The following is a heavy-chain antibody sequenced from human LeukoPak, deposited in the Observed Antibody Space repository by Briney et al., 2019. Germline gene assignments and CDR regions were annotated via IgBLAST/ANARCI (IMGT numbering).Heavy chain of an antibody. J-gene: IGHJ6*03. V-gene: IGHV3-7*03. Sequence: GGSLRLSCAASGFTFSSYWMSWVRQAPGKGLEWVANIKQDGSEKYYVDSVKGRFTISRDNAKNSLYLQMNSLRAEDTAIYYCAKNGDRGAYCSGGSCYPYYYYYIDVWGKGTTVTISS. CDR1: GFTFSSYW. D-gene: IGHD2-15*01. CDR3: AKNGDRGAYCSGGSCYPYYYYYIDV. CDR2: IKQDGSEK.